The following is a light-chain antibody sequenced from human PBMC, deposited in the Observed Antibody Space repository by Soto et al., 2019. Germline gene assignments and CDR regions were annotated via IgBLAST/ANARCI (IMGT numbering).Light chain of an antibody. J-gene: IGKJ4*01. CDR2: MVS. CDR3: MQGTPWTLP. Sequence: DVVMTQSPLFLPVTLGQPASISCRSSQSLVYSDGNTYLSWFHQRPGQSPRRLIYMVSKRDSGVPDRLSGSGSGTDFTLKISRVEAGDVGFYYCMQGTPWTLPFGAGTPVDIX. CDR1: QSLVYSDGNTY. V-gene: IGKV2-30*01.